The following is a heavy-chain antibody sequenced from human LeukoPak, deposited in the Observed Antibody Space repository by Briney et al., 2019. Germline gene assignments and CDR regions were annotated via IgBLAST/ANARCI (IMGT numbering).Heavy chain of an antibody. D-gene: IGHD4-17*01. CDR2: ISSSSSYI. Sequence: WGSLRLSCAASGFTFSSYSMNWVRQAPGKGLEWVSSISSSSSYIYYADSVKGRFTISRDNAKNSLYLQMNSLRAEDTAVYYCARAVYGFDAFDIWGQGTMVTVS. V-gene: IGHV3-21*01. CDR3: ARAVYGFDAFDI. J-gene: IGHJ3*02. CDR1: GFTFSSYS.